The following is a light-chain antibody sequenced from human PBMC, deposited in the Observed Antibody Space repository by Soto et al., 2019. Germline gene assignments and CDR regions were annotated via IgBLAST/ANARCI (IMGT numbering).Light chain of an antibody. CDR1: QGISTF. CDR3: QQVNNYPLT. Sequence: DVQLTQSPSFMSASVGDRVSITCRASQGISTFLAWYRQHPGTAPKRLIYDASNLQSGVPSRFSGSGSGTEFTLTISSLQPEDFATYYCQQVNNYPLTFGGGTKVDI. CDR2: DAS. V-gene: IGKV1-9*01. J-gene: IGKJ4*01.